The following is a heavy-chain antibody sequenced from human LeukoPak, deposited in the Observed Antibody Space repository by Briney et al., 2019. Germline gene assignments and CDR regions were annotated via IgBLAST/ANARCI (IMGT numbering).Heavy chain of an antibody. V-gene: IGHV3-15*01. CDR2: IRTKTDGGTT. CDR1: GFTFSNAW. D-gene: IGHD1-26*01. Sequence: GGSLRLSCAASGFTFSNAWMDWVRQAPGKGLEWVGLIRTKTDGGTTDYAAPVKGRFSISRDDSKNTLYLQMNSLKTEDTAVYYCVRDTSYWTQSSWGQGTLVTVSS. J-gene: IGHJ5*02. CDR3: VRDTSYWTQSS.